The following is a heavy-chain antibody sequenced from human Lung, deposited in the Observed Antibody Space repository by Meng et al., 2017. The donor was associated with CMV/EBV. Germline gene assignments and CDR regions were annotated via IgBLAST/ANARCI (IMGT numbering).Heavy chain of an antibody. Sequence: SETLSLXXPLSGDSIGRRYWGWIRQPPGKGLEWVGDISDSRKINYNASLKNRVTISLDTSRNQFSLKLDSVTTADTAVYFCARADEFCGKYYCDKVAFDVWGQGTVVTVPS. V-gene: IGHV4-59*11. CDR3: ARADEFCGKYYCDKVAFDV. CDR2: ISDSRKI. J-gene: IGHJ3*01. CDR1: GDSIGRRY. D-gene: IGHD1-26*01.